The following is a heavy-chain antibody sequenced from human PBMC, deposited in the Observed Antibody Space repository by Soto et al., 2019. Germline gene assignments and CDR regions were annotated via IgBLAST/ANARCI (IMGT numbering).Heavy chain of an antibody. J-gene: IGHJ4*02. D-gene: IGHD3-3*01. V-gene: IGHV4-30-2*01. Sequence: LSITCTVSGGSISSSGFSWSWIRQPPGKGLEWIGYIYHTGSTYYSPSLKSRLTMSVDTSKNQFSLKLTSVTAADTAVYYCARRDDFWSGYSIDYWGLGTLVTVSS. CDR3: ARRDDFWSGYSIDY. CDR2: IYHTGST. CDR1: GGSISSSGFS.